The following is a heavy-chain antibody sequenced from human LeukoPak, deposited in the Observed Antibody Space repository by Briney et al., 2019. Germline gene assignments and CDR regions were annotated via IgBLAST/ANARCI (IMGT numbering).Heavy chain of an antibody. CDR2: INPKSGST. CDR3: GRRVSRGWTDY. V-gene: IGHV1-2*02. Sequence: ASVTVSCTASGYTLTDYYLHWVRQAPGQGLEWMGWINPKSGSTHFAQKFQGRVILTSDTPSNTAYLELTSLRSDDTAVYFCGRRVSRGWTDYWGQGTLVTASS. CDR1: GYTLTDYY. D-gene: IGHD2-15*01. J-gene: IGHJ4*02.